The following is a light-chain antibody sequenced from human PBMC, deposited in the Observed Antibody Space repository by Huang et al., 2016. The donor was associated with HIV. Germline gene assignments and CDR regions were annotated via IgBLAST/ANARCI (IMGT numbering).Light chain of an antibody. V-gene: IGKV1-16*01. CDR3: QQYYTYPYT. J-gene: IGKJ2*01. CDR1: QGIKNY. Sequence: DIQMTQSPSSLSASVGDRVTITCRASQGIKNYVAWFQQKPGKAPKSLIHRVSYLHSGVPSRFRGSGSGIHFTLTINSLQPEDFAFYYCQQYYTYPYTFGQATKLEIK. CDR2: RVS.